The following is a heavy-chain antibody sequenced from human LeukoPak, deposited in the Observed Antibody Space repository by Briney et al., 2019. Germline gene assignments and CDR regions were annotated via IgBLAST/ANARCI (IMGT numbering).Heavy chain of an antibody. J-gene: IGHJ6*03. Sequence: GAPVKVSCKASGYTFTSYGISWVRQAPGQGLEWMGWISAYNGNTNYAQKLQGRVTMTTDTSTSTAYMELRSLRSDDTAVYYCAREDKRYDFWSGYYYYYYYMDVWGKGTTVTVSS. D-gene: IGHD3-3*01. CDR3: AREDKRYDFWSGYYYYYYYMDV. CDR1: GYTFTSYG. CDR2: ISAYNGNT. V-gene: IGHV1-18*01.